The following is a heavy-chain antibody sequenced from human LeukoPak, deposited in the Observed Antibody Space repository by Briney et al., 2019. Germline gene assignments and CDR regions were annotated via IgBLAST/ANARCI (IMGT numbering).Heavy chain of an antibody. J-gene: IGHJ5*02. V-gene: IGHV6-1*01. CDR1: GDGVSSNSAA. Sequence: SQTLSFTCAISGDGVSSNSAAWNWIRQSPSRGLEWLGRTYYRSKWYNDYAVSVKSRITINPDTSKNQFSLQLNSVTPEDTAVYYCARNLLNTIAAAGTSWFDPWGQGTLVTVSS. CDR2: TYYRSKWYN. CDR3: ARNLLNTIAAAGTSWFDP. D-gene: IGHD6-13*01.